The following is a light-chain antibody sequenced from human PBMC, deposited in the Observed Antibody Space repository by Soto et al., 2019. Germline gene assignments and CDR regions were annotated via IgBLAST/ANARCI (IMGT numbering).Light chain of an antibody. Sequence: EIVMTQSPATLSVSPGERATLSCRASQSVTTNLAWYQQKPGQAPILLIYGASTRAAGVPARFSGSGSGTEFTLTISSLQSEDFAVYYGQQYNNWPPWTFGQGTKVDIK. CDR2: GAS. CDR3: QQYNNWPPWT. CDR1: QSVTTN. V-gene: IGKV3-15*01. J-gene: IGKJ1*01.